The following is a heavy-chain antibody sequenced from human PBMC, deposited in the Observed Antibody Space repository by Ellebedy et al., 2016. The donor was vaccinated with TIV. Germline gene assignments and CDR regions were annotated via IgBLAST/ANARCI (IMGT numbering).Heavy chain of an antibody. Sequence: SETLSLTCTVSGGSISSYYWSWVRQSPGKGLEWIGNIYYSGIANYNPSLKSRVTISVYKSRNQFSLKVASVTAADTAMYFCARGRFPVSLENYFDPWGQGTLVVVSS. V-gene: IGHV4-59*01. CDR1: GGSISSYY. CDR3: ARGRFPVSLENYFDP. J-gene: IGHJ5*02. D-gene: IGHD1-7*01. CDR2: IYYSGIA.